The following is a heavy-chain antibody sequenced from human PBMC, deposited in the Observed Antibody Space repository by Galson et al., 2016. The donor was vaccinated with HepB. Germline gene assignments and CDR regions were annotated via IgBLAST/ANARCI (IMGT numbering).Heavy chain of an antibody. J-gene: IGHJ6*02. CDR2: IKPDGSEK. Sequence: SLRLSCAASGFTFSTYWMNWVRQAPGKGLEWVANIKPDGSEKYYVDSVKGRFTISRDNSKNSLYLQMNSLRAEDTALYYCAKDIHRDSSSWYGGIYGMDVWGQGTTVTVSS. V-gene: IGHV3-7*03. CDR3: AKDIHRDSSSWYGGIYGMDV. D-gene: IGHD6-13*01. CDR1: GFTFSTYW.